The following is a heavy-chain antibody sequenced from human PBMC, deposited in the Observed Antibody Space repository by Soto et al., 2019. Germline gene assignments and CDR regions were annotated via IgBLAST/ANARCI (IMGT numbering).Heavy chain of an antibody. CDR1: GFTFGNYW. V-gene: IGHV3-7*05. CDR3: ARVDCGGDCYGPYHYYGMDV. D-gene: IGHD2-21*02. J-gene: IGHJ6*02. Sequence: GGSLRLSCTGSGFTFGNYWMSWVRQAPGKGLEWVANIKPDGSDKYYEESVKGRFTISRDNAKNSLHLQMNSLSAEDTAVYYCARVDCGGDCYGPYHYYGMDVWGQGTTVTVSS. CDR2: IKPDGSDK.